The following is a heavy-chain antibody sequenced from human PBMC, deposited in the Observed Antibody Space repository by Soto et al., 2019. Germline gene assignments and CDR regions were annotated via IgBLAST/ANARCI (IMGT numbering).Heavy chain of an antibody. V-gene: IGHV1-69*13. J-gene: IGHJ6*02. CDR1: GGTFSSYA. Sequence: SVKVSCKASGGTFSSYAISWVRQAPGQGLEWMGGIIPIFGTANYAQKFQGRVTITADESTSTAYMELSSLRSEDTAVYYCARGRGYDILTGYYRGTNYYYGMDVWGQGTTVTVSS. CDR3: ARGRGYDILTGYYRGTNYYYGMDV. CDR2: IIPIFGTA. D-gene: IGHD3-9*01.